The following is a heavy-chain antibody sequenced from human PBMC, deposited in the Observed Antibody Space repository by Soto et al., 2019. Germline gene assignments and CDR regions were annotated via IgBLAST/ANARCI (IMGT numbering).Heavy chain of an antibody. CDR2: IIPILGIA. V-gene: IGHV1-69*04. J-gene: IGHJ5*02. CDR1: GGTFSSYT. Sequence: SVKVSCKASGGTFSSYTISWVRQAPGQGLEWMGRIIPILGIANYAQKFQGRVTITADKSTSTAYMELSSLRSEDTAVYYCARDDGMYNWFDPWGQGTLVTVSS. CDR3: ARDDGMYNWFDP.